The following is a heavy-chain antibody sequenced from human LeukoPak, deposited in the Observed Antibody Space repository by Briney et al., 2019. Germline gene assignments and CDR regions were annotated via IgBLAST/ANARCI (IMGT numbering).Heavy chain of an antibody. CDR2: ISGNGRT. CDR1: GFTFSNDD. J-gene: IGHJ4*02. Sequence: AGGSLRLSCAASGFTFSNDDMNWVRQAPGKGLEWVSGISGNGRTYYAGSVKGRFTISRDNSKNTLSLQMNSLRAEDTAVYYCAKVNWCSASCADAWGQGTLVTVSS. D-gene: IGHD2-2*01. CDR3: AKVNWCSASCADA. V-gene: IGHV3-23*01.